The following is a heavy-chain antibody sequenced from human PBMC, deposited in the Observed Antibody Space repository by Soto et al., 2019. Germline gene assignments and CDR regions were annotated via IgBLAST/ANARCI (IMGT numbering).Heavy chain of an antibody. D-gene: IGHD1-1*01. CDR1: GGTTSSYT. CDR2: IVPMIGKV. Sequence: QVQLVQSGAEVEKPGSSVKVSCKVSGGTTSSYTIGWVRQAPGQGLQWMGNIVPMIGKVDYAQTFQDRVTLTADKSTRTVYMELRSLRSEDTAVYFCALRTGNWNPLGDWVKGTLVTVSS. V-gene: IGHV1-69*02. J-gene: IGHJ4*02. CDR3: ALRTGNWNPLGD.